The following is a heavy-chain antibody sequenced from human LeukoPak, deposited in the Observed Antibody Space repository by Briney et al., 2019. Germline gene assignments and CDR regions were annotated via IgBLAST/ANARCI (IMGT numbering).Heavy chain of an antibody. CDR3: AKAQYSSGWIYFQH. CDR2: INPNSGGT. CDR1: GYTFTGYY. V-gene: IGHV1-2*02. J-gene: IGHJ1*01. Sequence: ASVKVSCKASGYTFTGYYMHWVRQAPGQGLEWMGWINPNSGGTNYAQKFQGRVTMTRDTSISTAYMELSRLRSDDTAVYYCAKAQYSSGWIYFQHWGQGTLVTVSS. D-gene: IGHD6-19*01.